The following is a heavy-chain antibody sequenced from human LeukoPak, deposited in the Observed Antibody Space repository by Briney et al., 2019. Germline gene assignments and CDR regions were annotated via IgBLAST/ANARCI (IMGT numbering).Heavy chain of an antibody. CDR2: IYISGNT. D-gene: IGHD1-1*01. CDR3: ARNAGDY. CDR1: GGSISDFY. V-gene: IGHV4-4*07. Sequence: PSETLSLTCTVSGGSISDFYWSWMRQPAGKGLEWIGRIYISGNTNYNPSLKSRVTMSLDTSKNHFSLRLRSVTAAGTAVYYCARNAGDYWGQGTLVTVSS. J-gene: IGHJ4*02.